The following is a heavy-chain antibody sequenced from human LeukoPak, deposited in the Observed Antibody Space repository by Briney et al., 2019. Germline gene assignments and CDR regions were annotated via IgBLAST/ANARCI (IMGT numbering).Heavy chain of an antibody. CDR2: ITGSGDTT. D-gene: IGHD3-9*01. J-gene: IGHJ4*02. V-gene: IGHV3-23*01. Sequence: GGPLSLPCAAPGFIFRTLALSWSPRAPGKGRDWSSPITGSGDTTYYADSVKGRFTISRDNSKNTLYVEMNTLRAEDTAVYYCAKWGDYDILTGYYVSDFWGQGTLVTVSS. CDR3: AKWGDYDILTGYYVSDF. CDR1: GFIFRTLA.